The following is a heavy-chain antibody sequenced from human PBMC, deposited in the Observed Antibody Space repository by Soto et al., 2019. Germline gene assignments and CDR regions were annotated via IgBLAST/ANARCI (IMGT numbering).Heavy chain of an antibody. V-gene: IGHV4-30-2*01. J-gene: IGHJ3*02. CDR1: GGSISSGGYS. CDR3: ARAHGSGWGAFDI. D-gene: IGHD3-10*01. CDR2: IYHSGST. Sequence: ASETLSLTCAVSGGSISSGGYSWSWIRQPPGKGLERIGYIYHSGSTYYNPSLKCRVTISVDRSKNQFSLKLSSVTAADTAVYYCARAHGSGWGAFDIWGQGTMVT.